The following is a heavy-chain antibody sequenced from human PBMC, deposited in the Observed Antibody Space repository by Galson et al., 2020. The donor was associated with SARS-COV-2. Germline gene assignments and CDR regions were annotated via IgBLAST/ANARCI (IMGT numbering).Heavy chain of an antibody. CDR3: ARYGIVGATTGLDY. J-gene: IGHJ4*02. CDR2: IWYDGSNK. Sequence: GGSLRLSCAASGFTFSSYGMHWVRQAPGKGLEWVAVIWYDGSNKYYADSVKGRFTISRDNSKNTLYLQMNSLRAEDTAVYYCARYGIVGATTGLDYWGQGTLVTVSS. CDR1: GFTFSSYG. V-gene: IGHV3-33*01. D-gene: IGHD1-26*01.